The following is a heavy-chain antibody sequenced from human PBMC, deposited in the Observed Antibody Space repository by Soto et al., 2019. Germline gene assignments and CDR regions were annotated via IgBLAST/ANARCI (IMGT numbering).Heavy chain of an antibody. V-gene: IGHV3-21*02. D-gene: IGHD2-15*01. CDR3: VRDPVGVDSTFYFDS. CDR2: ISSSTTYI. J-gene: IGHJ4*02. Sequence: EVQLVVSGGGLVKPGGSLRLSCAASGFTFSYYSMSWVRQAPGRWLEWVSSISSSTTYISYADSVRGRFTISRDNAKNSLDLQMNSLRAEDTAVYYCVRDPVGVDSTFYFDSWGQGTLVTVTS. CDR1: GFTFSYYS.